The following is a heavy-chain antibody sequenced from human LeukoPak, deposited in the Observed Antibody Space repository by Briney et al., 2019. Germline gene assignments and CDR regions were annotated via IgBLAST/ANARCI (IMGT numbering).Heavy chain of an antibody. CDR3: AKDQYSAEGASDY. J-gene: IGHJ4*02. CDR2: ILHDGSNK. Sequence: GRSLRLSCAAFGFTFSSYGMHWVRQAPGKGLEWVAVILHDGSNKYYVDSVKGRFTISRDNSKNTLYLQMNSLRAEDTAVYYCAKDQYSAEGASDYWGQGTLVTVSS. V-gene: IGHV3-30*18. D-gene: IGHD5-12*01. CDR1: GFTFSSYG.